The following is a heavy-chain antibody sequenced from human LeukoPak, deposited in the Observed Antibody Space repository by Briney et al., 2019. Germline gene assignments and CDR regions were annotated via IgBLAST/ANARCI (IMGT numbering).Heavy chain of an antibody. CDR3: ARDQKGGSTFYYYSGMDV. V-gene: IGHV4-59*01. J-gene: IGHJ6*02. CDR2: IYYSGST. Sequence: PSETESLICTVSGGSISSYYWSWIRQPPGKGLEWIGYIYYSGSTNYNPSLKSRVTISVDTSKNQFSLKLSSVTAADTAVYYCARDQKGGSTFYYYSGMDVWGQPSTAAVCS. CDR1: GGSISSYY. D-gene: IGHD2-15*01.